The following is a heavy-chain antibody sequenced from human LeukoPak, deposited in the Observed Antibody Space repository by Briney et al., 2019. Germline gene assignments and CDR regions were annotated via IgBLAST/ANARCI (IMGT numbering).Heavy chain of an antibody. D-gene: IGHD2-2*01. Sequence: PSETLSLTCAVYGGSFSGYYWSWIRQPPGKRLEWIGEINHSGSTNYNSSLKSRVTISVDKCKNKFSLKLSSVTAADTAVYYCARRGGYCSSTSCYRKPSTFYYMDVWGKGTTVTVSS. CDR3: ARRGGYCSSTSCYRKPSTFYYMDV. V-gene: IGHV4-34*01. CDR1: GGSFSGYY. J-gene: IGHJ6*03. CDR2: INHSGST.